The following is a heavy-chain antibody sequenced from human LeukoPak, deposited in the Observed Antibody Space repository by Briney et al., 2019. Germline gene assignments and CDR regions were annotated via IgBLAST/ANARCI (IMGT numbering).Heavy chain of an antibody. CDR1: GGSFSGYY. CDR2: INHSGST. Sequence: TSETLSLTCAVYGGSFSGYYWSWIRQPPGKGLEWIGEINHSGSTNYSPSLKSRVTISVDTSKNQFSLKLTSVTAADTAVYYCARQTGSGLFILPGGQGTLVTVSS. V-gene: IGHV4-34*01. J-gene: IGHJ4*02. D-gene: IGHD3/OR15-3a*01. CDR3: ARQTGSGLFILP.